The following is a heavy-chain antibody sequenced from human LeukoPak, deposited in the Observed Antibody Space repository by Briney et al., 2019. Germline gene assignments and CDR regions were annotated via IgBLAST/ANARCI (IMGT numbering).Heavy chain of an antibody. J-gene: IGHJ1*01. D-gene: IGHD2-21*02. V-gene: IGHV5-51*01. CDR2: IYPGDSDT. Sequence: GESLKISCKGSGYSFTSYWIGWVRQMPGKGLEWMGIIYPGDSDTRYSPSFQGQVTISADKSISTAYLQWSSLKASDTAMYYCARQYCGDDCSIRYFQHWGQGTLVTVSS. CDR1: GYSFTSYW. CDR3: ARQYCGDDCSIRYFQH.